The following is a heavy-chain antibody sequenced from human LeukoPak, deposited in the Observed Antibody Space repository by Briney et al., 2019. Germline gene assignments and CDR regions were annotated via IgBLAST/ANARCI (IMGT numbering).Heavy chain of an antibody. D-gene: IGHD3-22*01. J-gene: IGHJ4*02. Sequence: GGSLKLSCAASGFTFSGSAMHWVRQASGKGLEWVGRIRSKANNYATAYAASVKGRFTISRDDSKNTAYLQMNSLKSEDTAVYYCTRRNYYDSSGYNYWGQGTLVTVSS. CDR2: IRSKANNYAT. CDR1: GFTFSGSA. CDR3: TRRNYYDSSGYNY. V-gene: IGHV3-73*01.